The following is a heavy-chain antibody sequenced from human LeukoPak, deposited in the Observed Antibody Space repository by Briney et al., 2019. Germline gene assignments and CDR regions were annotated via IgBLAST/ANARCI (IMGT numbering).Heavy chain of an antibody. Sequence: PSETLSLTCAVYGGSFSGYYWSWIRQPPGKGLEWIGYIYYSGSTYYNPSLKSRVTISVDTSKNQFSLKLSSVTAADTAVYYCARVDRSVVASFDCWGQGTLVTVSS. CDR1: GGSFSGYY. D-gene: IGHD2-21*01. J-gene: IGHJ4*02. CDR2: IYYSGST. V-gene: IGHV4-34*01. CDR3: ARVDRSVVASFDC.